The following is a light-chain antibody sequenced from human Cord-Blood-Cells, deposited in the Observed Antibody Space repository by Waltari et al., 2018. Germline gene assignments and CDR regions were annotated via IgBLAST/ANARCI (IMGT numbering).Light chain of an antibody. V-gene: IGKV1-39*01. CDR2: AAS. CDR1: QSISSY. Sequence: DIQMTQSPSSLSASVGDRVTITCRASQSISSYLNWYQQKPGKAPKLLIYAASSLQSGVPSRFSGSGSETDCTLTISSLQPEDFATYDCQQSYSTPLAFGGGTKVEIK. J-gene: IGKJ4*01. CDR3: QQSYSTPLA.